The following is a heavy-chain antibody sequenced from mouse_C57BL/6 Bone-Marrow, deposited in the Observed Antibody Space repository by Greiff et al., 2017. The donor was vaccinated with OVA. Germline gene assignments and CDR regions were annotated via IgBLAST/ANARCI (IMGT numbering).Heavy chain of an antibody. D-gene: IGHD2-1*01. CDR3: ARGIYSRFAY. V-gene: IGHV1-81*01. J-gene: IGHJ3*01. CDR1: GYTFTSYG. CDR2: IYPRSGNT. Sequence: QFQLQQSGAELARPGASVKLSCKASGYTFTSYGISWVKQRTGQGLEWIGEIYPRSGNTYYNEKFKGKATLTADKSSSTAYMELRSLTSEDSAVYFCARGIYSRFAYWGQGTLVTVSA.